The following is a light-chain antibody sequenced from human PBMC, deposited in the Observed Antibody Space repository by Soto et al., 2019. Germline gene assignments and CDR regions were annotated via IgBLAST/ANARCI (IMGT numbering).Light chain of an antibody. V-gene: IGLV2-14*01. CDR3: NSYAGDIIRFV. Sequence: LAQPGAVSECTAQSVTISCNGNSSDVGAYKYVSWYQQHPGKAPKLMVYEVSNRPSGVSNRFSGSKSGNTASLTISGLQADDEADYYCNSYAGDIIRFVFGTGTKVTVL. CDR1: SSDVGAYKY. CDR2: EVS. J-gene: IGLJ1*01.